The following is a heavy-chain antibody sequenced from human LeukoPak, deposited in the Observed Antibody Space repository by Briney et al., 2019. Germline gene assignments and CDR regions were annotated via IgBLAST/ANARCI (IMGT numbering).Heavy chain of an antibody. V-gene: IGHV3-23*01. Sequence: PGGSLRLSCAASGFTFSSYAMSWVRQAPGKGLEWVSAISGSGGSTYYADSVKGRFTISRDNSKNTLYLQMNSLRAEDTAVYYCAAHYDILTGYHDWGQGTLVTVSS. D-gene: IGHD3-9*01. J-gene: IGHJ4*02. CDR3: AAHYDILTGYHD. CDR1: GFTFSSYA. CDR2: ISGSGGST.